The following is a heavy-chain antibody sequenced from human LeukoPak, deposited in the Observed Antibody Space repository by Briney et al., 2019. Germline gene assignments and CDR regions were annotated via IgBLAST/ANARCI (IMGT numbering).Heavy chain of an antibody. D-gene: IGHD4/OR15-4a*01. CDR1: GFTFNNYA. J-gene: IGHJ5*02. CDR3: VKSASSYGANWFDP. Sequence: GGSLRLSCSASGFTFNNYAMHWVRQAPGKGLEYVSAISSNGDSTYYADSVKGRFIISRDNSKNSLSLHTSSLRAEDTAVYYCVKSASSYGANWFDPWGQGTLVTVSS. V-gene: IGHV3-64D*09. CDR2: ISSNGDST.